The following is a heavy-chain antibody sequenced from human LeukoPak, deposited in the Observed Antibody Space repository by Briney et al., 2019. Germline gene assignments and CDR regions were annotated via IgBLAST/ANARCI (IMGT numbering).Heavy chain of an antibody. D-gene: IGHD4-23*01. CDR1: GFTFSNYN. J-gene: IGHJ3*02. Sequence: PGGSLRLSCAASGFTFSNYNMHWVRQAPGKGLEWVSSISSSSSYIYYADSVKGRITISRDNAKNSLYLQMNSLRAEDTAVYYCARDRPYGGRSHDAFDIWGQGTMVTVSS. CDR3: ARDRPYGGRSHDAFDI. V-gene: IGHV3-21*01. CDR2: ISSSSSYI.